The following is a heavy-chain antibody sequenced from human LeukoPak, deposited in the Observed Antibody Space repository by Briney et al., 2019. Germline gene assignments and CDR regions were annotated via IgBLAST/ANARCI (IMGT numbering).Heavy chain of an antibody. CDR2: INPSGGST. CDR3: ARDPLEDTDAFDI. CDR1: GYTSTSYY. Sequence: ASVKVSCKASGYTSTSYYMHWVRQAPGQGLEWMGIINPSGGSTSYAQKFQGRVTMTRDTSTSTVYMELSSLRSEDTAVYYCARDPLEDTDAFDIWGQGTMVTVSS. J-gene: IGHJ3*02. V-gene: IGHV1-46*01.